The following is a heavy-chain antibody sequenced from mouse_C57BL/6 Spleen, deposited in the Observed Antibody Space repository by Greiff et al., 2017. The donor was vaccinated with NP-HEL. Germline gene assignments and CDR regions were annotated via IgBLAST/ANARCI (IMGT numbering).Heavy chain of an antibody. CDR2: IYPGDGDT. Sequence: QVQLQQSGPELVKPGASVKISCKASGYAFSSSWMNWVKQRPGKGLEWIGRIYPGDGDTNYNGKFKGKATLTADKSSSTAYMQLSSLTSEDSAVYFCARYWRVYDGYYVGFDYWGQGTTLTVSS. D-gene: IGHD2-3*01. V-gene: IGHV1-82*01. CDR3: ARYWRVYDGYYVGFDY. J-gene: IGHJ2*01. CDR1: GYAFSSSW.